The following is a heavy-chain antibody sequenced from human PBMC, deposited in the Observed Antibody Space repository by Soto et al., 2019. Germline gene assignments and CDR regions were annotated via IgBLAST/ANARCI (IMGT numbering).Heavy chain of an antibody. CDR2: VSGTGGSA. V-gene: IGHV3-23*01. D-gene: IGHD4-17*01. CDR3: ARGSAYSDYDLEY. J-gene: IGHJ4*02. Sequence: GGSLRLSCAASGFTFSSYAMTWVHQAPGKGLEWVSGVSGTGGSAYYADSVKGWFTISRDKSTNTLYLHMNSLRAEDTAVYYCARGSAYSDYDLEYWGQGALVTVSS. CDR1: GFTFSSYA.